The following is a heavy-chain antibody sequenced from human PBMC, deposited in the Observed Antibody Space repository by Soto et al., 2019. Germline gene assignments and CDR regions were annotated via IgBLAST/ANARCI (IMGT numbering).Heavy chain of an antibody. D-gene: IGHD2-21*02. CDR2: ISAYNGNT. J-gene: IGHJ5*02. V-gene: IGHV1-18*04. Sequence: RASVKVSCKASGYTFTSYGISWVRQAPGQGLEWMGWISAYNGNTNYAQKLQGRVTMTTDTPTSTAYMELRSLRSDDTAVYYCARDQIVVVTAIPESDWFDPWGQGTLVTVSS. CDR1: GYTFTSYG. CDR3: ARDQIVVVTAIPESDWFDP.